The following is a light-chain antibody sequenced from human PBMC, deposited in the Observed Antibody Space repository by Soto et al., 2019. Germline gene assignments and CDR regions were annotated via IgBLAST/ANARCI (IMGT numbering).Light chain of an antibody. CDR3: LQYNNWRT. V-gene: IGKV3-15*01. J-gene: IGKJ1*01. Sequence: EIVLTQSPGTLSLSPGERATLSCRTSQTISDNLAWYQQKPGQAPRLLIYGASTRATGVPARFSGGGSGTGFTRTLSCLQYEDFAIYYCLQYNNWRTFGQGTKLEIK. CDR2: GAS. CDR1: QTISDN.